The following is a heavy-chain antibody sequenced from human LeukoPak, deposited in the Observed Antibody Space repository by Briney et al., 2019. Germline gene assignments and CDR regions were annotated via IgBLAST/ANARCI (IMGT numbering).Heavy chain of an antibody. Sequence: PGRSLRLSCAASGFTFDDYAMHWVRQAPGKGLEWVSGISWNSGSIGYADSVKGRFTISRDNAKNSLYLQMDSLRAEDTALYYCAKERSVTNRHAFDIWGQGTTVTVSS. CDR3: AKERSVTNRHAFDI. CDR1: GFTFDDYA. CDR2: ISWNSGSI. J-gene: IGHJ3*02. V-gene: IGHV3-9*01. D-gene: IGHD4-17*01.